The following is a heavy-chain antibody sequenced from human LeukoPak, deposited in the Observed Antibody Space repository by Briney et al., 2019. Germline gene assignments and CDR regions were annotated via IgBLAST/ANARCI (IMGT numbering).Heavy chain of an antibody. V-gene: IGHV1-69*04. J-gene: IGHJ3*02. CDR1: RGTFSSYA. CDR3: ARGRPWLVRYAFDI. CDR2: TITILGIA. Sequence: ASVKVSCMGDRGTFSSYAIGWVGQPAGRGREWMGRTITILGIANHAQKCKGRVTITAAKSTSTAYMELRSLRSEDTAVYYCARGRPWLVRYAFDIWGQGTMVTVSS. D-gene: IGHD6-19*01.